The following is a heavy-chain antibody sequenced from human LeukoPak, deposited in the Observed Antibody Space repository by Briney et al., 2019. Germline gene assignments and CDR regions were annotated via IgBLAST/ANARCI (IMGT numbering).Heavy chain of an antibody. D-gene: IGHD3-22*01. J-gene: IGHJ3*02. V-gene: IGHV4-38-2*01. CDR2: IYHSGST. CDR3: ARVGMIVVPSSPEI. CDR1: GYSISSGYY. Sequence: SETLSLTCAVSGYSISSGYYWGWIRPPPGKGLEWIGSIYHSGSTYYNPSLKSRVTISVDTSKNKFSLKLSSVTAADTAVYYCARVGMIVVPSSPEIWGQGTMVTVSS.